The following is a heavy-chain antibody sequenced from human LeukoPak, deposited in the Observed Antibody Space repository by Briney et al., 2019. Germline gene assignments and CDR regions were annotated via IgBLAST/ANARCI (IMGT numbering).Heavy chain of an antibody. CDR3: TRLAGSVGATILDHY. V-gene: IGHV3-7*03. CDR2: IKQDGSEK. D-gene: IGHD1-26*01. J-gene: IGHJ4*02. CDR1: GFRIRDYW. Sequence: PGGSLRLSCAASGFRIRDYWMTWVRQAAGKGLEWVANIKQDGSEKVYADSVRGRFTISRDNAENSIYLQMNSLKTEDTAVYYCTRLAGSVGATILDHYWGQGTLVTVSS.